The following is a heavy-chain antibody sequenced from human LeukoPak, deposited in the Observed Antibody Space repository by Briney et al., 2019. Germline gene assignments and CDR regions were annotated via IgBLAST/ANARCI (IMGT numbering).Heavy chain of an antibody. CDR2: IYQSGSGSS. J-gene: IGHJ4*02. CDR1: GGSIISSNYF. D-gene: IGHD3-3*01. Sequence: SETLSLTCSVSGGSIISSNYFWGWIRQPPGKGLEWIGSIYQSGSGSSYYNPSLKSRVTISGDTSKNQFFLRLSSVTAADTAVYYCASTLRFLPYRRFDYWGQGTLVTVPS. CDR3: ASTLRFLPYRRFDY. V-gene: IGHV4-39*01.